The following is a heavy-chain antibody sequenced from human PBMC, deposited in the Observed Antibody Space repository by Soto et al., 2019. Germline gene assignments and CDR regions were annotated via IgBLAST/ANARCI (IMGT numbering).Heavy chain of an antibody. V-gene: IGHV1-69*13. CDR2: IIPIFGTA. CDR1: GGTFSSYA. J-gene: IGHJ6*02. Sequence: SVKVSCKASGGTFSSYAISWVRQAPGQGLEWMGGIIPIFGTANYAQKFQGRVTITADESTSTAYMELSSLRSEDTAVYYCAREGIAYCGGDCYGGMDVCGQGTTVTVSS. D-gene: IGHD2-21*02. CDR3: AREGIAYCGGDCYGGMDV.